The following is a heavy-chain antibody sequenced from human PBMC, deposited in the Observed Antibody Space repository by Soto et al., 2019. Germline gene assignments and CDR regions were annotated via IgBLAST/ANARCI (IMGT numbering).Heavy chain of an antibody. CDR2: INAGNGNT. J-gene: IGHJ4*02. V-gene: IGHV1-3*05. D-gene: IGHD6-13*01. Sequence: QVQLVQSGAEEKKPGASVKVSCKASGYTFTSYGMHWVRQAPGQRLEWMGWINAGNGNTKYSQKFQGRVTITRYTSASTAYMELSRLRSEDTAVYYCARAPGGPGIAEYWGQGTLVTVSS. CDR1: GYTFTSYG. CDR3: ARAPGGPGIAEY.